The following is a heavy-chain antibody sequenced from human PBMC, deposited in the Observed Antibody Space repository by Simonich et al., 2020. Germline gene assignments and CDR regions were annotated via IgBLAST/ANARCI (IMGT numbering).Heavy chain of an antibody. Sequence: QVQLVQSGAEVKKPGASVKVSCKASGYTFTGYYMHWVRQAPGQGLVWMGWINPNSGGTNYAQKLHGRVTMTRDTSISPAYMELSRLRSDDTAVYYCARRLTNYYYYYMDVWGKGTTVTVSS. J-gene: IGHJ6*03. CDR2: INPNSGGT. CDR1: GYTFTGYY. D-gene: IGHD4-17*01. CDR3: ARRLTNYYYYYMDV. V-gene: IGHV1-2*02.